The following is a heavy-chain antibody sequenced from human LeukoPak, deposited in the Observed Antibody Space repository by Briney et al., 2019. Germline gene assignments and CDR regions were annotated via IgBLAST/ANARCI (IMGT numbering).Heavy chain of an antibody. V-gene: IGHV4-61*02. J-gene: IGHJ6*03. D-gene: IGHD3-10*01. CDR2: ISSSGST. CDR1: GDSISSGDYY. Sequence: SETLSLTCSVSGDSISSGDYYWSWIRQPAGKGLEWIGRISSSGSTNYNPSLKSRVTMSVDTSKNQFSLKLSSVTAADTAVYYCAREPMVRGVIVKNYYYMDVWAKGPRSPSP. CDR3: AREPMVRGVIVKNYYYMDV.